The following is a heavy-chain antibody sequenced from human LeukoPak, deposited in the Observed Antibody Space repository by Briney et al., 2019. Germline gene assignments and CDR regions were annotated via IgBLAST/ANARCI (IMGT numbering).Heavy chain of an antibody. CDR1: GYTFTSYY. Sequence: ASVKVSCKASGYTFTSYYMHWVRQAPGQGLEWMGIINPSGGSTSYAQKFQGRVTITADKSTSTAYMELSSLRSEDTAVYYCARALITVDIVATIAFDYWGQGTLVTVSS. V-gene: IGHV1-46*01. J-gene: IGHJ4*02. D-gene: IGHD5-12*01. CDR3: ARALITVDIVATIAFDY. CDR2: INPSGGST.